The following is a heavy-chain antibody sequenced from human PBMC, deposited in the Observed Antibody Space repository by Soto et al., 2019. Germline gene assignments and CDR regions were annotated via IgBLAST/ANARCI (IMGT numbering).Heavy chain of an antibody. J-gene: IGHJ6*02. CDR3: ARDYYGMDV. V-gene: IGHV4-30-2*06. Sequence: SETLSLTCTVSGGSITSGGYSWTWIRQSPGKGLEWIGYTYQSGSAYYNPSLKSRVTISVDRSKNQFSLNLTSVTAADTAVYYCARDYYGMDVWGQGTTVTAP. CDR2: TYQSGSA. CDR1: GGSITSGGYS.